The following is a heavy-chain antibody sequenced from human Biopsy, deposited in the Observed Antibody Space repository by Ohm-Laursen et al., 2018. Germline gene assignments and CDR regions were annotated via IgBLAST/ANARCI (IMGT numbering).Heavy chain of an antibody. J-gene: IGHJ5*02. Sequence: TLSLTCTVSGGSISSGGSYWSWIRQRPVKGLEWIGYIFNSANTYYNPSLKNLITISGDTSKNQFSLKLNSVTAADTAVYYCARGDYFDSNGYFWFDPWGQGTLVTVSS. D-gene: IGHD3-22*01. V-gene: IGHV4-31*01. CDR1: GGSISSGGSY. CDR3: ARGDYFDSNGYFWFDP. CDR2: IFNSANT.